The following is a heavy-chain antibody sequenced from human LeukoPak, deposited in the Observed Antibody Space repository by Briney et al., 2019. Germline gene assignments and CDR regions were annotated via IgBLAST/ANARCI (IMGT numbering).Heavy chain of an antibody. V-gene: IGHV7-4-1*02. CDR3: ARDRRRYYGSGSYYVLSWFDP. CDR1: GYTFTSYA. J-gene: IGHJ5*02. CDR2: INTNTGNP. Sequence: ASVNVSCKASGYTFTSYAMNWVRQAPGQGLEWMGWINTNTGNPTYAQGFTGRFVFSLDTSVSTAYLQISSLKAEDTAVYYCARDRRRYYGSGSYYVLSWFDPWGQGTLVTVSS. D-gene: IGHD3-10*01.